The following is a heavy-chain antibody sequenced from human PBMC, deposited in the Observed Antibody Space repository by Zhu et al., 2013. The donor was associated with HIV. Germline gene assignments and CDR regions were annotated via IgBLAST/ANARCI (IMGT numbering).Heavy chain of an antibody. CDR2: IIPIFGTA. D-gene: IGHD3-22*01. V-gene: IGHV1-69*01. CDR3: AKMGLYYYDSSGYSTVFESGAFDI. Sequence: QVQLIQSGAEVKKPGASVKVSCKASGGTFSSYAISWVRQAPGQGLEWMGGIIPIFGTANYAQKFQGRVTITADESTSTAYMELSSLRSEDTAVYYCAKMGLYYYDSSGYSTVFESGAFDIWGQGTMVTGLF. J-gene: IGHJ3*02. CDR1: GGTFSSYA.